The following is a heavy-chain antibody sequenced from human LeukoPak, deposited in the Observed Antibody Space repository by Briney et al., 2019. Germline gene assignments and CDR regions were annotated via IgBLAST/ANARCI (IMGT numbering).Heavy chain of an antibody. CDR3: AKDPTVATFNWFDP. CDR2: ISGSGGST. Sequence: GGSLRLPCAASGFTFSSYAMSWVRQAPGKGLEWVSAISGSGGSTYYADSVKGRFTISRDNSKNTLYLQMNSLRAEDTAVYYCAKDPTVATFNWFDPWGQGTLVTVSS. V-gene: IGHV3-23*01. J-gene: IGHJ5*02. CDR1: GFTFSSYA. D-gene: IGHD5-12*01.